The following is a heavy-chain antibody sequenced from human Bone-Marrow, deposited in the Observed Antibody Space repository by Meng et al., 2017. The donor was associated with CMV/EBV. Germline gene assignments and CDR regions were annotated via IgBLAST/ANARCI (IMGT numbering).Heavy chain of an antibody. Sequence: ASVKVSCKASGYTFTGYNMHWVRQAPGQGLEWMGWINPNSGGTNYAQKFQGRVTMTRDTSISTAYMELSRLRSDDTAVYYCARSYDYVWGFDPWGQGTLVTVSS. J-gene: IGHJ5*02. CDR1: GYTFTGYN. V-gene: IGHV1-2*02. D-gene: IGHD3-16*01. CDR3: ARSYDYVWGFDP. CDR2: INPNSGGT.